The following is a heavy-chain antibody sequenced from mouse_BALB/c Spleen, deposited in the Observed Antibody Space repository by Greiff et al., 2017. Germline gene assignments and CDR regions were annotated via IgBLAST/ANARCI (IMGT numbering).Heavy chain of an antibody. D-gene: IGHD2-4*01. Sequence: EVMLVESGGGLVQPGGSMKLSCVASGFTFSNYWMNWVRQSPEKGLEWVAEIRLKSNNYATHYAESVKGRFTISRDDSKSSVYLQMNNLRAEDTGIYYCTRDDYDYFDYWGQGTTLTVSS. CDR3: TRDDYDYFDY. V-gene: IGHV6-6*02. CDR2: IRLKSNNYAT. J-gene: IGHJ2*01. CDR1: GFTFSNYW.